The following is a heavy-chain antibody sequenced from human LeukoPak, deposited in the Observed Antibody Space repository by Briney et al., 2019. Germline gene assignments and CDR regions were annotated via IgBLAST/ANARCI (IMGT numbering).Heavy chain of an antibody. CDR1: GYTFTSYD. J-gene: IGHJ4*02. CDR2: MNPNSGNT. CDR3: ARGLLVATGNDY. D-gene: IGHD5-12*01. V-gene: IGHV1-8*01. Sequence: ASVKVSCKASGYTFTSYDINWVRQATGQGLEWMGWMNPNSGNTGYAQKFQGRVTMTRNTSISTAYMELSSLRSEDTAVYYCARGLLVATGNDYWGQGTLVTVSS.